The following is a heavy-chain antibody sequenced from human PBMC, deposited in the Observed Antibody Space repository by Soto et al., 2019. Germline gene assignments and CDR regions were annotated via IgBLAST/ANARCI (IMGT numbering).Heavy chain of an antibody. J-gene: IGHJ5*02. CDR2: TYYRSKWYN. CDR3: ARWVRAVAGTGFVYWFDP. CDR1: GDSVSSNSAA. D-gene: IGHD6-19*01. Sequence: SQTLSLTCAISGDSVSSNSAAWNWIRQSPSRGLEWLGRTYYRSKWYNDYAVSVKSRITINPDTSKNQFSLRLNSVTPEDTAVYYCARWVRAVAGTGFVYWFDPWGQGTLVTVSS. V-gene: IGHV6-1*01.